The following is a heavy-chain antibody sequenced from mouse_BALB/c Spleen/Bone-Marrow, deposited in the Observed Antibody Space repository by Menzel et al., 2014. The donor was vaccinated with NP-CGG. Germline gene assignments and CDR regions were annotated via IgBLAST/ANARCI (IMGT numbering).Heavy chain of an antibody. D-gene: IGHD2-14*01. CDR1: GFNIKDTY. Sequence: EVQLQQSGAELVKPGASVKLSCTASGFNIKDTYMHWVKQRPEQGLEWIGRIDPANGNTKYDPKSQGKATITADTSSNTAYLQLSSLTSEDTAVYYCARYRYYAMDYWGQGTSVTVSS. CDR2: IDPANGNT. CDR3: ARYRYYAMDY. V-gene: IGHV14-3*02. J-gene: IGHJ4*01.